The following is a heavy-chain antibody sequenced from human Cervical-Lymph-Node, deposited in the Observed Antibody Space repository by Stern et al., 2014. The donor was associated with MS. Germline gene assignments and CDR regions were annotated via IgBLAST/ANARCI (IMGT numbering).Heavy chain of an antibody. Sequence: QVQLVDSGSELKKPGASVTVSCKASGYTFTKYLIHWVRQAPGQGLEWMGWINSNTGAPMYARDFAGRFVFSLDTSVTTAYLQISRLKTEDTAVYYCARDMSDFWSDYGHNWFDPWGQGTLVTVSS. CDR1: GYTFTKYL. CDR2: INSNTGAP. D-gene: IGHD3-3*01. CDR3: ARDMSDFWSDYGHNWFDP. J-gene: IGHJ5*02. V-gene: IGHV7-4-1*02.